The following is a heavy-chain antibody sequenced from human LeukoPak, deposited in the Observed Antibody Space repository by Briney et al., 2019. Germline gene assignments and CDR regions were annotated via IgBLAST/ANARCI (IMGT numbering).Heavy chain of an antibody. J-gene: IGHJ6*04. CDR3: AKGGRGFGELVYYYYGMDV. CDR2: IKQDGSGK. Sequence: PGGSLRLSCAASGFTFSSYWMSWVRQAPGKGLEWVANIKQDGSGKYYVDSVKGRFTISRDNAKNSLYLQMNSLRAEDTAVYYCAKGGRGFGELVYYYYGMDVWGKGTTVTVSS. CDR1: GFTFSSYW. V-gene: IGHV3-7*01. D-gene: IGHD3-10*01.